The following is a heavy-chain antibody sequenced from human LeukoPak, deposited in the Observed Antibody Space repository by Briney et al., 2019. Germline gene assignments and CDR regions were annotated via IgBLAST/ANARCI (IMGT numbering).Heavy chain of an antibody. D-gene: IGHD3-10*02. CDR2: TSSSDAGT. J-gene: IGHJ6*04. CDR1: GFTLSTYA. CDR3: AELGVTMIGGV. V-gene: IGHV3-23*01. Sequence: GGSLRLSCAASGFTLSTYAMSWVRQTPGKGLEWVAATSSSDAGTYHADSVRGRFTISRDNSKNTLYLQMNSLRAEDTAVYYCAELGVTMIGGVWGKGTTVTISS.